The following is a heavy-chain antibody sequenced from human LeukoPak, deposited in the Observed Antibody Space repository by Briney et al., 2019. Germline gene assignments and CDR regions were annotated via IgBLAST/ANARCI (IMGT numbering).Heavy chain of an antibody. CDR3: RAVRGVIAYYYGMDV. D-gene: IGHD3-10*01. CDR1: GFTFSSYA. CDR2: ISYDGSNK. V-gene: IGHV3-30-3*01. J-gene: IGHJ6*02. Sequence: GGSLRLSCAASGFTFSSYAMHWVRQAPGKGLEWVAVISYDGSNKYYADSVKGRFTISRDNSKNTLYLQMNSLRAEDTAVYYCRAVRGVIAYYYGMDVWGQGTTATVSS.